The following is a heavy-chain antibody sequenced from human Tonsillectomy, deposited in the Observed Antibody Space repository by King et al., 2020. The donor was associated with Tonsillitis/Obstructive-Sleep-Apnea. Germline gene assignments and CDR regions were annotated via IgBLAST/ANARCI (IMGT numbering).Heavy chain of an antibody. D-gene: IGHD1-7*01. Sequence: QLVQSGAEVKKPGASVKVSCKASGYTFSSYAMQWVRQAPGQRLEWMGWINAGNGNTKYSQGFKGRVTITRDTSASTVYMELSSLRSEDTAVYYCARPGTNNWFDPWGQGTLVTVSS. CDR1: GYTFSSYA. V-gene: IGHV1-3*01. CDR2: INAGNGNT. J-gene: IGHJ5*02. CDR3: ARPGTNNWFDP.